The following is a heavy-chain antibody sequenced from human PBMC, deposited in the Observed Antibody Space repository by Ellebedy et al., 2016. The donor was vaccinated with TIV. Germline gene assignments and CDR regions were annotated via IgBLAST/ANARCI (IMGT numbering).Heavy chain of an antibody. Sequence: GGSLRLXXAASGFTFSNYWMSWVRQYTGKGLEWLANINQDGSGKYYVDSVKDRFTISRDNAKNSLYLQMNSLRAEDTAVYYCARDFKSHSQADYWGQGTLVTVSS. CDR3: ARDFKSHSQADY. V-gene: IGHV3-7*01. CDR2: INQDGSGK. J-gene: IGHJ4*02. CDR1: GFTFSNYW.